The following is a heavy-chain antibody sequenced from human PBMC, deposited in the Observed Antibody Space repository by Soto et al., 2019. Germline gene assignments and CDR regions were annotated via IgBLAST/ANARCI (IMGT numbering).Heavy chain of an antibody. Sequence: SETLSLTCAVSGYPISSGFNWACIRQPPGKGLEWIWSIYHSGSTYYNLSLKSRVTISSDASKNQISLKLSYVTAADTALYYCVRDWGTVVYQLDFWGQGTLVPVSS. J-gene: IGHJ4*02. CDR1: GYPISSGFN. CDR2: IYHSGST. V-gene: IGHV4-38-2*02. CDR3: VRDWGTVVYQLDF. D-gene: IGHD2-2*01.